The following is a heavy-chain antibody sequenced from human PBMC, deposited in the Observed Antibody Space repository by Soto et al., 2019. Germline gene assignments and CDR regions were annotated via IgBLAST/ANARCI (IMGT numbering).Heavy chain of an antibody. CDR2: INPSGGST. CDR1: GGTFSSYA. CDR3: ARAGYSSSWYDLSYYYYGMDV. D-gene: IGHD6-13*01. V-gene: IGHV1-46*01. J-gene: IGHJ6*02. Sequence: ASVKVSCKASGGTFSSYAISWVRQAPGQGLEWMGIINPSGGSTSYAQKFQGGVTMTRDTSTSTVYMELSSLRSEDTAVYYCARAGYSSSWYDLSYYYYGMDVWGQGTTVTVSS.